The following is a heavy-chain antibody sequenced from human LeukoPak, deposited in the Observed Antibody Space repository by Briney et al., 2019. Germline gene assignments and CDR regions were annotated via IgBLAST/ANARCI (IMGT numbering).Heavy chain of an antibody. J-gene: IGHJ5*02. D-gene: IGHD2/OR15-2a*01. CDR2: VYYTGST. Sequence: EWIGYVYYTGSTSYNPSLKSRVTISVDTSKSQFSLKLNSVTAADTAVYYCARAGNTWFDPWGQGTLVTVSS. CDR3: ARAGNTWFDP. V-gene: IGHV4-59*08.